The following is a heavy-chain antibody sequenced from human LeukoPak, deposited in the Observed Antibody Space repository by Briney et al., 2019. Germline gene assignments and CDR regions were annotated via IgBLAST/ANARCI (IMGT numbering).Heavy chain of an antibody. J-gene: IGHJ4*02. Sequence: PGGSLRLSCAASGFTFSNYWMHWVRQAPGKGLVWVSRINSDGSSTSYADSVKGRFTISRDNAKNTLYLQMNSLRAEDTAVYYCARGALYYDILTGYPDYWGQGTLVTVSS. CDR1: GFTFSNYW. CDR2: INSDGSST. D-gene: IGHD3-9*01. V-gene: IGHV3-74*01. CDR3: ARGALYYDILTGYPDY.